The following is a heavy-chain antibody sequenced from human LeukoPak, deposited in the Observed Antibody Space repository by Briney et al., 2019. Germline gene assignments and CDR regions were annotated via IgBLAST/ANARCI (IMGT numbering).Heavy chain of an antibody. V-gene: IGHV3-23*01. D-gene: IGHD3-10*01. J-gene: IGHJ6*03. CDR2: ISGSGGST. Sequence: GGSLRLSCAASGFTFSSYAMSWVRRAPGKGLEWVSAISGSGGSTYYADSVKGRFTISRDNSKNTLYLQMNSLRAEDTAVYYCAKDRGGRRYYYYYYMDVWGKGTTVTVSS. CDR1: GFTFSSYA. CDR3: AKDRGGRRYYYYYYMDV.